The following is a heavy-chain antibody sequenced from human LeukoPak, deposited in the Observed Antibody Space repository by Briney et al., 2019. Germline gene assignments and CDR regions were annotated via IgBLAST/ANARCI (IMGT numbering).Heavy chain of an antibody. D-gene: IGHD3-22*01. CDR1: RFTFSNYA. CDR3: PRDYYDTSGNGAFDI. V-gene: IGHV3-30-3*01. Sequence: GGSLTLSCAASRFTFSNYAMHWVRQAPGKGLEWVAVISYDGSNKYYADSVKGRFTISRDNSKNTLYLQMNSLRAEDTAVYYCPRDYYDTSGNGAFDIWGQGTMVTVSS. J-gene: IGHJ3*02. CDR2: ISYDGSNK.